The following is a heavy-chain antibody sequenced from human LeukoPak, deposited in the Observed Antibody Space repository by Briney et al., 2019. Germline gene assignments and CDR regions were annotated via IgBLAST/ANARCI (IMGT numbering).Heavy chain of an antibody. CDR2: INHSGST. Sequence: SETLSLTCAVYGGSFSGYYWTWIRQPPGKGLEWIGEINHSGSTNYNPSLKSRVTISQDTSKNQFSLRLDSVTAADTGVLYCARGTPSGSNDAAYYFDYWGQGTLVTVSS. J-gene: IGHJ4*02. CDR1: GGSFSGYY. D-gene: IGHD1-1*01. V-gene: IGHV4-34*01. CDR3: ARGTPSGSNDAAYYFDY.